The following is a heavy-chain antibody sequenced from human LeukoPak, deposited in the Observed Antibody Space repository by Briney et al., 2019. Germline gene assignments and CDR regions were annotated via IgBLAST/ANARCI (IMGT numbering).Heavy chain of an antibody. CDR3: AKADIVVVPAASSRYYYGMDV. Sequence: PGGSLRLSCAASGFTFSSYAMSWVRQAPGKGLEWVSAISGSGGSTYYADSVKGRFTISRDNSKNTLYLQMNSQRAEDTAVYYCAKADIVVVPAASSRYYYGMDVWGQGTTVTVSS. J-gene: IGHJ6*02. CDR1: GFTFSSYA. CDR2: ISGSGGST. V-gene: IGHV3-23*01. D-gene: IGHD2-2*01.